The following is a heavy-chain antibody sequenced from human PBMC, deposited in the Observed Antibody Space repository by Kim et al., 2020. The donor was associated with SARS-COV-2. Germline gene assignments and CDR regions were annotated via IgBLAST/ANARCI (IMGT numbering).Heavy chain of an antibody. V-gene: IGHV3-48*03. D-gene: IGHD3-22*01. CDR3: ARGSMSTYYYDSSGYYYLDY. Sequence: GGSLRLSCAASGFTFSSYEMNWVRQAPGKGLEWVSYISSSGSTIYYADSVKGRFTISRDNAKNSLYLQMNSLRAEDTAVYYCARGSMSTYYYDSSGYYYLDYWGQGTMVTVSS. CDR1: GFTFSSYE. J-gene: IGHJ4*02. CDR2: ISSSGSTI.